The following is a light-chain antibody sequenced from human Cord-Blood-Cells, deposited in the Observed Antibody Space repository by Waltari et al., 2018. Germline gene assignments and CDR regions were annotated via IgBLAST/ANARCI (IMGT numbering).Light chain of an antibody. CDR3: QQSYSTPFT. Sequence: DIEMTQSPSSLSASVGDRVTITCRASQSISSYLNWYQQKPGKAPKVLIYAASSLQSGVPSRFIGSASWTDFTLTISSLQPEDFATYYCQQSYSTPFTFGPGTKVDIK. J-gene: IGKJ3*01. CDR2: AAS. V-gene: IGKV1-39*01. CDR1: QSISSY.